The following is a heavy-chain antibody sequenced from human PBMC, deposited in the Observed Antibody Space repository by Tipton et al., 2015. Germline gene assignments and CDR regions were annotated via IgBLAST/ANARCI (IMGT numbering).Heavy chain of an antibody. CDR2: ISYSGST. CDR1: GGSVSSHNYY. V-gene: IGHV4-61*01. J-gene: IGHJ6*02. Sequence: TLSLTCTVSGGSVSSHNYYWSWIRQPPGTGLEWIGYISYSGSTNYNPSLKSRVTISLDTSKNQFSLKLSSVTAADTAVYYCARDLEHGMDVWGQGTTVTVSS. CDR3: ARDLEHGMDV. D-gene: IGHD5-24*01.